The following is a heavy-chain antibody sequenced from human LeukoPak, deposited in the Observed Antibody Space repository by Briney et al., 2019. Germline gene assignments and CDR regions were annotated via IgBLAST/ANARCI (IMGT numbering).Heavy chain of an antibody. CDR2: INHSGST. V-gene: IGHV4-34*01. CDR3: ARDEGSSWSSYYYYYGMDV. Sequence: SETLSLTCAVYGGSFSGYYWSWIRQPPGKGLEWIGEINHSGSTNYNPSLKSRVTISVDTSKNQFSLKLSSVTAADTAVYYCARDEGSSWSSYYYYYGMDVWGQGTTVTVSS. D-gene: IGHD6-13*01. J-gene: IGHJ6*02. CDR1: GGSFSGYY.